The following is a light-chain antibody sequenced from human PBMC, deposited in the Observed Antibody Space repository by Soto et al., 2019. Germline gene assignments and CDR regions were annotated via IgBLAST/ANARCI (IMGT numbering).Light chain of an antibody. CDR2: GKN. CDR1: SSNIGSNY. J-gene: IGLJ7*01. Sequence: QSVLTQPPSVSAAPGQKVIISCSGSSSNIGSNYVSWYQQLPGTAPKLLIYGKNERPSGIPDRFSASKSGTSATLGITGLQTGDEADYYCGAWDHSLNVGVFGGGTQLTVL. V-gene: IGLV1-51*01. CDR3: GAWDHSLNVGV.